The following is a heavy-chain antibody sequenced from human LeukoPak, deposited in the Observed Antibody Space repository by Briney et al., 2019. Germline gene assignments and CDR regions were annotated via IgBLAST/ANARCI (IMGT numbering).Heavy chain of an antibody. V-gene: IGHV3-48*01. Sequence: GGSLRLSCAASGFTFSSYSMNWVRQAPGKGLKWVSYISSSSSTIYYADSVKGRFTISRDKAKNSLYLQMNSLRAEDTAVYYCAREYCSSTSCLYDYWGQGTLVTVSS. J-gene: IGHJ4*02. CDR1: GFTFSSYS. D-gene: IGHD2-2*01. CDR3: AREYCSSTSCLYDY. CDR2: ISSSSSTI.